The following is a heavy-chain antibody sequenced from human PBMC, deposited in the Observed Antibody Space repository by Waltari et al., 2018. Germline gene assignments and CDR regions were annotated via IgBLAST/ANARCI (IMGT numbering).Heavy chain of an antibody. J-gene: IGHJ4*02. CDR3: VKERGLQRFFDS. Sequence: EVQLVESGGGLVQPGGSLRLSCSASTFTFTASAMHWVRQAAGKGLEYVSSISADGSSTYYADSVKGRFTISRDNSKDTLYLHMSSLRREDTAVYYCVKERGLQRFFDSWGQGTLVTVSS. D-gene: IGHD1-1*01. CDR2: ISADGSST. CDR1: TFTFTASA. V-gene: IGHV3-64D*06.